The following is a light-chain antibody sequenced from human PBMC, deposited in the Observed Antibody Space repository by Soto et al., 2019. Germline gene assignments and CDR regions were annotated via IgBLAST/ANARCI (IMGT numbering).Light chain of an antibody. CDR1: QSISSW. J-gene: IGKJ1*01. V-gene: IGKV1-5*01. CDR3: QQYNSYHWT. CDR2: DAS. Sequence: DIQMTQSPSTLSASVGDRVTITCRASQSISSWLAWYQQKPGKAPKLLIYDASSLESGVPSRFSGRGTGTEFTLNISSLQPDDFATYYCQQYNSYHWTFGQGTKVEIK.